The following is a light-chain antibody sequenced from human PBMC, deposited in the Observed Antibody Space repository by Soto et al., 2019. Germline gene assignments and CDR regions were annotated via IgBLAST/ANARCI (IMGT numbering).Light chain of an antibody. Sequence: DIQMTQSPSTLSASVGDRVTITCRTSQSIRSCLNWFHQKPGKAPKLLIFAASSLQGGVPSRFSGSGSGTDFTLTISSLQPEDFATYYCQQSYSTPFTFGPGTKVDI. CDR2: AAS. J-gene: IGKJ3*01. V-gene: IGKV1-39*01. CDR3: QQSYSTPFT. CDR1: QSIRSC.